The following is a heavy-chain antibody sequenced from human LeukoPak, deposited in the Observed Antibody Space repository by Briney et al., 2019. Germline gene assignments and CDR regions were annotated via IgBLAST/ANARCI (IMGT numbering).Heavy chain of an antibody. V-gene: IGHV1-2*02. D-gene: IGHD6-19*01. CDR3: AKDRWGAVASFDY. J-gene: IGHJ4*02. CDR2: INPNSGGT. Sequence: EASVKVSCKTSGGTFSSFAITWVRQTPGQGLEWMGWINPNSGGTNYAQKFQGRVTMTRDTSISTAYMELSRLRSDDTAVYYCAKDRWGAVASFDYWGQGTLVTVSS. CDR1: GGTFSSFA.